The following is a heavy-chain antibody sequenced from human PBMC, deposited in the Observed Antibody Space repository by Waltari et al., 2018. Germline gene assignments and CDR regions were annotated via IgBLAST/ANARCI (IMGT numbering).Heavy chain of an antibody. CDR2: IYYSGST. J-gene: IGHJ4*02. Sequence: QLQLQESGPGLVKPSETLSLTCTVSGGSISSSSYYWGWIRQPPGKGLEWIGSIYYSGSTYYTPSLKSRVTISVDTSKNQFSLKLSSVTAADTAVYYCAATYYYGSGTPTNFDYWGQGTLVTVSS. V-gene: IGHV4-39*01. CDR3: AATYYYGSGTPTNFDY. CDR1: GGSISSSSYY. D-gene: IGHD3-10*01.